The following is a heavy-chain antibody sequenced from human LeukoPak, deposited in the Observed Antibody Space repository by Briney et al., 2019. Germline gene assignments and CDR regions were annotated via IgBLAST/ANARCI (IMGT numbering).Heavy chain of an antibody. V-gene: IGHV3-23*01. CDR3: AADIPGGTYPIDY. Sequence: PGGSLRLSCAASGFTFSSYAMSWVRQAPGKGLEWVSAISGSGGSTYYADSVKGRFTISRDNSKNTLYLQMNSLKTEDTAVYFCAADIPGGTYPIDYWGQGTLVTVSS. D-gene: IGHD1-26*01. CDR1: GFTFSSYA. J-gene: IGHJ4*02. CDR2: ISGSGGST.